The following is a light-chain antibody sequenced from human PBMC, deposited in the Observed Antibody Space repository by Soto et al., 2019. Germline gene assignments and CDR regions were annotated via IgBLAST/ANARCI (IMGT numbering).Light chain of an antibody. CDR3: CSYAGSYTHVV. CDR2: DVS. Sequence: QSALTQPRSVSGSPGQSVTISCTGTSSDVGGYNYVSWYQQHPGKAPKLMIYDVSKRPSGVPDRFSGSKSGNTASLTISGLQAEYEADYYCCSYAGSYTHVVFGGGTKLTVL. CDR1: SSDVGGYNY. J-gene: IGLJ2*01. V-gene: IGLV2-11*01.